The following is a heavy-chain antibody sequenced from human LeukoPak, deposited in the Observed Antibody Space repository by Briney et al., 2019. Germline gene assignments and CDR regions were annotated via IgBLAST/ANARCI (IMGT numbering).Heavy chain of an antibody. V-gene: IGHV3-7*01. CDR2: IKHDGSEK. CDR1: GLTFSSYE. D-gene: IGHD3-10*01. J-gene: IGHJ4*02. Sequence: GGSLRLSCAASGLTFSSYEMNWVRQAPGKGLEWVANIKHDGSEKYYLDSVKGRFGISRDNAKNSLYLQMNSLRAEDTAVYYCARLLAYGSGGEAFDYWGQGTLVTVSS. CDR3: ARLLAYGSGGEAFDY.